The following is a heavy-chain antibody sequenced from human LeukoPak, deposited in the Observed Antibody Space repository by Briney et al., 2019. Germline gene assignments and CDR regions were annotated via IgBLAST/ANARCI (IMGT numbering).Heavy chain of an antibody. Sequence: GRSLRLSCAASGFTFGDYAMHWVRQAPGKGLEWVSGISWNSGSIGYADSVKGRFTISRDNAKNSLYLQMNSLRAEDTALYYCAKAGTTGKGLDYWGQGTLVTVSS. CDR1: GFTFGDYA. CDR3: AKAGTTGKGLDY. V-gene: IGHV3-9*01. D-gene: IGHD1-1*01. J-gene: IGHJ4*02. CDR2: ISWNSGSI.